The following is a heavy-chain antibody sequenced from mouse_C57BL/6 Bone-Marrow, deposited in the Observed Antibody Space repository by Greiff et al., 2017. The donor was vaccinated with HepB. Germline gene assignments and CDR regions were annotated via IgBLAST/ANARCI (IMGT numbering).Heavy chain of an antibody. Sequence: EVQLQQSGPELVKPGASVKISCKASGYTFTDYYMNWVKQSHGKSLEWIGDINPNNGGTSYNQKFKGKATLTVDKSSSTAYMELRSLTSEDSAVYYCARGTITTVVATDRAMDYWGQGTSVTVSS. J-gene: IGHJ4*01. V-gene: IGHV1-26*01. CDR3: ARGTITTVVATDRAMDY. CDR2: INPNNGGT. CDR1: GYTFTDYY. D-gene: IGHD1-1*01.